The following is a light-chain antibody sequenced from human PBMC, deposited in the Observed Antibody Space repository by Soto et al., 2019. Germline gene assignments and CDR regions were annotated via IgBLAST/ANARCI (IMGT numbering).Light chain of an antibody. CDR2: AAS. Sequence: DIQMTQSHSSVSSSVGHRDNITCRASQGISSWIAWYQQKPGKAHQLLIYAASSLQSGVPSRFSGSGSGTDFTLTISSLQPEDFATYYCQQANSFPVTFGGGTKVEIK. CDR1: QGISSW. CDR3: QQANSFPVT. V-gene: IGKV1-12*01. J-gene: IGKJ4*01.